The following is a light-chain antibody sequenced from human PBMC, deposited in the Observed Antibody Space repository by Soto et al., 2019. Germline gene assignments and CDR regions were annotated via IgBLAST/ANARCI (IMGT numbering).Light chain of an antibody. CDR2: CSS. J-gene: IGKJ1*01. Sequence: EILMTQSQDTLSVSPGDRAPSSRRALQSVDGNLAWDQQKPGHAPRLLIYCSSTRATGIPARFTGSGSGTEFTLPIRSLQSEDFGVYYCQQYNNRWTFAQGPKVEI. V-gene: IGKV3-15*01. CDR1: QSVDGN. CDR3: QQYNNRWT.